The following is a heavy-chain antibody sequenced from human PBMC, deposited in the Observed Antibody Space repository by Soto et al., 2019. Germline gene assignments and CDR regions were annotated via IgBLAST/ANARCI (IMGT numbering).Heavy chain of an antibody. CDR2: ISGSGGST. J-gene: IGHJ4*02. CDR3: AKEAPWYSSGWYYFDY. D-gene: IGHD6-19*01. CDR1: GFTFSSYA. Sequence: EVQLLESGGGLVQPGGSLRLSCAASGFTFSSYAMSWVRQAPGKGLEWVSAISGSGGSTYYADSVKGRFTISRDNSKNKLYLQMNSLRAEDTAVYYCAKEAPWYSSGWYYFDYCGQGTLVTVSS. V-gene: IGHV3-23*01.